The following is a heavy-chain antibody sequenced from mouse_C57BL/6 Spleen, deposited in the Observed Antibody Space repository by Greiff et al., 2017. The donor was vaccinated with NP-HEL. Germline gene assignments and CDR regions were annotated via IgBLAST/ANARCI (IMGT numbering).Heavy chain of an antibody. CDR1: GFTFSSYA. V-gene: IGHV5-9-1*02. Sequence: EVKLVESGEGLVKPGGSLKLSCAASGFTFSSYAMSWVRQTPEKRLEWVAYISSGGDYIYYADTVKGRFTISRDNARNTLYLQMSSLKSEDTAMYYCTRGDYGSFFDYWGQGTTLTVSS. CDR3: TRGDYGSFFDY. CDR2: ISSGGDYI. J-gene: IGHJ2*01. D-gene: IGHD1-1*01.